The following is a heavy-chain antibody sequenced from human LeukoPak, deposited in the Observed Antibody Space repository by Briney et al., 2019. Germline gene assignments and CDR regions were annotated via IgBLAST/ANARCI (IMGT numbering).Heavy chain of an antibody. CDR3: AREGSLRYFDWLLSDDGWDY. Sequence: GASVKVSCKASGYTFTSYYMHWVRQAPGQGLEWMGIINPSGGSTSYAQKFQGRVTMTRDTSISTAYMELSRLRSDDTAVYYCAREGSLRYFDWLLSDDGWDYWGQGTLVTVSS. V-gene: IGHV1-46*01. D-gene: IGHD3-9*01. CDR2: INPSGGST. J-gene: IGHJ4*02. CDR1: GYTFTSYY.